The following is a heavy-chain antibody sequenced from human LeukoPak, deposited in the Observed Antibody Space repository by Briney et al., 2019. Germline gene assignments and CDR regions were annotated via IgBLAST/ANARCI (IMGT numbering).Heavy chain of an antibody. CDR3: ASSPRGATEFDY. J-gene: IGHJ4*02. CDR1: GGTFSSYA. D-gene: IGHD3-16*01. Sequence: PVKVSCKASGGTFSSYAISWVRQAPGQGLEWMGRIIPILGIANYAQKFQGRVTITADKSTSTAYMELSSLRSEDAAVYYCASSPRGATEFDYWGQGTLVTVSS. CDR2: IIPILGIA. V-gene: IGHV1-69*04.